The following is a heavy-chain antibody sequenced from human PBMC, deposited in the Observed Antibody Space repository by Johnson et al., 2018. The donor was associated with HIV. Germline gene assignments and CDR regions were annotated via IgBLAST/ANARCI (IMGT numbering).Heavy chain of an antibody. CDR2: ISSGGSVR. J-gene: IGHJ3*02. CDR3: ARHTGYDAFDI. Sequence: QVQLVESGGGLVQPGGSLRLSCAASGFTFSDYYMHWIRQAPGKGLEWLSFISSGGSVRYYADSVRGRFTISRDNAENSLYLQMKSLRAEDTAVYYCARHTGYDAFDIWGQGTMVTVSS. D-gene: IGHD2-21*01. V-gene: IGHV3-11*04. CDR1: GFTFSDYY.